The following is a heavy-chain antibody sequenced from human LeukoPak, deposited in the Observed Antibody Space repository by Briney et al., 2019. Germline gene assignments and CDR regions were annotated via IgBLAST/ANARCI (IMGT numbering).Heavy chain of an antibody. CDR3: ARGSRELPPVDAFDI. Sequence: GASVNVSCKASGYTFTSYYMHWVRQAPGQGLEWMGIINPSGGSTSYAQKFQGRVSMTRDMSTSKVYMELSRLRSEDTAVYYCARGSRELPPVDAFDIWGQGTMVTVSS. CDR1: GYTFTSYY. CDR2: INPSGGST. D-gene: IGHD1-26*01. J-gene: IGHJ3*02. V-gene: IGHV1-46*01.